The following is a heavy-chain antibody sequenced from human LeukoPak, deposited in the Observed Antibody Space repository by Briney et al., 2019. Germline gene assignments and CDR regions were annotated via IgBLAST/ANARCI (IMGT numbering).Heavy chain of an antibody. CDR3: AGSIVVVPAAMRWFDP. CDR1: GGSISSGGYY. D-gene: IGHD2-2*01. CDR2: IYYSGST. J-gene: IGHJ5*02. V-gene: IGHV4-31*03. Sequence: NPSQTLSLTCTVSGGSISSGGYYWSWIRQHPGKGLEWIGYIYYSGSTYYNPSLKSRVTISVDTSKNQFSLKLSSVTAAGTAVYYCAGSIVVVPAAMRWFDPWGQGTLVTVSS.